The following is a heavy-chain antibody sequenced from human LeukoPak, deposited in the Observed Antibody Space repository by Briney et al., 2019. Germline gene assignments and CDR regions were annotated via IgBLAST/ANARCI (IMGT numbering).Heavy chain of an antibody. J-gene: IGHJ3*02. CDR2: IYYSGST. CDR1: GGSISSGDYY. V-gene: IGHV4-30-4*01. CDR3: ARDEGEDAFDI. Sequence: SETLSLTCTVSGGSISSGDYYWSWTRQPPGTGLEWIGYIYYSGSTYYNPSLKSRVTISVDTSKNQFSLKLSSVTAADTAVYYCARDEGEDAFDIWGQGTMVTVSS.